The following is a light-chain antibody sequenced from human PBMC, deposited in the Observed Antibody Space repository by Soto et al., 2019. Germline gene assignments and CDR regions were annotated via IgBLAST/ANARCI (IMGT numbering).Light chain of an antibody. CDR2: AAS. CDR1: QCISSY. V-gene: IGKV1-8*01. CDR3: QQYYSYPHT. J-gene: IGKJ1*01. Sequence: AIRMTQSPSSFSASTGDRVTITCRSSQCISSYVAWYQQKPGNAHKLLIYAASTLQSGVPSRFSGSGSGTHCTITISFLQSEHFATYYCQQYYSYPHTFGQGTKVELK.